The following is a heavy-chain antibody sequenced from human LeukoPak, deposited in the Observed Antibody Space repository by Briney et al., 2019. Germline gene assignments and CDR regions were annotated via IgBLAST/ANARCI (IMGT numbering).Heavy chain of an antibody. V-gene: IGHV4-59*01. Sequence: TSETLSLTCTVSGGSISSYYWTWIRQPPGKGLEWIGYIYYSGSTNYNPSLRSRVTMSVDTSKNQFSLKVSSVTAADTAVYYCARVGSYGLLDYWGQGTLVTVSS. CDR3: ARVGSYGLLDY. CDR2: IYYSGST. CDR1: GGSISSYY. D-gene: IGHD5-18*01. J-gene: IGHJ4*02.